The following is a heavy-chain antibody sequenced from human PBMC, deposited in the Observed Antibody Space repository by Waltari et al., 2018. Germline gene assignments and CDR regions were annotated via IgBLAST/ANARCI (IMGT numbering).Heavy chain of an antibody. CDR2: MTQSGRT. Sequence: QVRLQQGGAGLLKPSETLSLTCSVYGETLSDPYWSWIRQTPEKGLEWIGEMTQSGRTNYNPSLESRVTISMDTSNNQVSLRLASVTAADTAVYYCARMPDDVTVFGAGPFDFWGQGTLVTVS. CDR3: ARMPDDVTVFGAGPFDF. V-gene: IGHV4-34*01. J-gene: IGHJ3*01. CDR1: GETLSDPY. D-gene: IGHD3-3*01.